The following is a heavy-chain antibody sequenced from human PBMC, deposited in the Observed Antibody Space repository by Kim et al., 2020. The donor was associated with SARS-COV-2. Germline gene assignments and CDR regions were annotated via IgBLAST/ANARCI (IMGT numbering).Heavy chain of an antibody. D-gene: IGHD3-10*01. CDR1: GYTFTSYY. CDR2: INPSGGST. Sequence: SVKVSCKASGYTFTSYYMHWVRQAPGQGLEWMGIINPSGGSTSYAQKFQGRVTMTRDTSTSTVYMELSSLRSEDTAVYYCARDPITMVQGVIITTPNYYGMDVWGQGTTVTVSS. CDR3: ARDPITMVQGVIITTPNYYGMDV. J-gene: IGHJ6*02. V-gene: IGHV1-46*01.